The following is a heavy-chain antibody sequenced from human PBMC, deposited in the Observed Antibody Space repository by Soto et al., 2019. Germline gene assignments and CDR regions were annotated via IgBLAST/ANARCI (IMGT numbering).Heavy chain of an antibody. CDR3: AREYYYTMDV. CDR2: IDSSTKYT. Sequence: QVQLVESGGGLVRPGGSLRLSCEASGFTFRDYYMTWFRQAPGKGLEWLSYIDSSTKYTNYADSVKGRFTISRDNAKNSLYLQMNSRRADDTAVYYGAREYYYTMDVWGQGTMVTVSS. J-gene: IGHJ6*02. V-gene: IGHV3-11*05. CDR1: GFTFRDYY.